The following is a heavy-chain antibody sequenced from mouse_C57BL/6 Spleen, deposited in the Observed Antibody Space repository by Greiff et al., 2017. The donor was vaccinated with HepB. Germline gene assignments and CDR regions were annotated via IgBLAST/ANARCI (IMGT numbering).Heavy chain of an antibody. CDR1: GYAFSSSW. V-gene: IGHV1-82*01. CDR3: ARDRGYYGSSFDWYFDV. CDR2: IYPGDGDT. J-gene: IGHJ1*03. Sequence: QVQLKQSGPELVKPGASVKISCKASGYAFSSSWMNWVKQRPGKGLEWIGRIYPGDGDTNYNGKFKGKATLTADKSSSTAYMQLSSLTSEDSAVYFCARDRGYYGSSFDWYFDVWGTGTTVTVSS. D-gene: IGHD1-1*01.